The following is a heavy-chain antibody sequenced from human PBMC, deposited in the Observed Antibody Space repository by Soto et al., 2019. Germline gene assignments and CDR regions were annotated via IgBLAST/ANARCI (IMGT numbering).Heavy chain of an antibody. V-gene: IGHV4-59*08. CDR1: GDSISNYY. CDR3: ARRTRGGYDYDS. J-gene: IGHJ4*02. D-gene: IGHD5-12*01. Sequence: SETLSLTCTVSGDSISNYYWNWIRQPPGKGLEWIAYIYYGGSTNYNPSLKSRVTISVDASKSQISLKLSSVTATDTAVYYCARRTRGGYDYDSWGRGTLVTVSS. CDR2: IYYGGST.